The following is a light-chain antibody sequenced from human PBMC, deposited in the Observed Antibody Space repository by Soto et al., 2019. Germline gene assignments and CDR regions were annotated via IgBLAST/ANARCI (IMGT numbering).Light chain of an antibody. CDR2: VAS. V-gene: IGKV3-15*01. Sequence: EIVMTQSPATLSVSPWEGATLSCMASENVDTNLAWYQHKPGQAPRLLIYVASTRAAGVPARFSGSGSGTEFTLTISSLESEDVAVYYCQQCHKWPRITFGPGTRLE. J-gene: IGKJ5*01. CDR1: ENVDTN. CDR3: QQCHKWPRIT.